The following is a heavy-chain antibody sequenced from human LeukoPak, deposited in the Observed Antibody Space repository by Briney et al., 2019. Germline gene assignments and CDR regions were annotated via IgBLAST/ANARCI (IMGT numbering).Heavy chain of an antibody. Sequence: GRSLRLSCAASGFTFSSYGMHWVRQAPGKGLEWVAVISYDGSNKYYADSVKGRITISRDNSKNTLYLQMNSLRAEDTAVYYCAKEFGELFANVYYYYGMDVWGKGTTVTVSS. CDR3: AKEFGELFANVYYYYGMDV. D-gene: IGHD3-10*01. CDR2: ISYDGSNK. J-gene: IGHJ6*04. CDR1: GFTFSSYG. V-gene: IGHV3-30*18.